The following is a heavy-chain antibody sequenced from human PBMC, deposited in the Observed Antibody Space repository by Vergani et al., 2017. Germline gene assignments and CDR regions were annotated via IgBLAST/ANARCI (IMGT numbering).Heavy chain of an antibody. Sequence: QMQLVQSGPAVKKPGTSVKVSCKASGFTFTSSAVQWVRQARGQRLEWIGWIVVGSGNTNYAQKFQERVTITRVMSTSTAYMELSSLRSEGTAVYYCAAGDVRAYMDVWGKGTTVTVSS. CDR3: AAGDVRAYMDV. CDR2: IVVGSGNT. CDR1: GFTFTSSA. J-gene: IGHJ6*03. D-gene: IGHD3-16*01. V-gene: IGHV1-58*01.